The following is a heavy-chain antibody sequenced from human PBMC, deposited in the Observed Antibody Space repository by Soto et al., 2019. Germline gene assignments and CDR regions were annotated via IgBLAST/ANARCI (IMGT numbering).Heavy chain of an antibody. Sequence: QLQLQESGSGLVKPSQTLSLTCAVSGGSISSGGSFWSWIRQPPGKGREWIGYIYHSGSTYYNPSHRSRVTISVNRSKKQFSLKLSSVTAANTAVYYCAGGIAARPLGYWGQGTLVTVSS. CDR3: AGGIAARPLGY. CDR2: IYHSGST. V-gene: IGHV4-30-2*01. CDR1: GGSISSGGSF. D-gene: IGHD6-6*01. J-gene: IGHJ4*02.